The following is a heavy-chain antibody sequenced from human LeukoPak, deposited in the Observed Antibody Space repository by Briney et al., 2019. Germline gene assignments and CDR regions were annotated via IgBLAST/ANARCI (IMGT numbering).Heavy chain of an antibody. CDR3: ARGAEQTSLAVVDY. J-gene: IGHJ4*02. D-gene: IGHD6-19*01. CDR2: FTDSGANT. Sequence: PGGSLRLSCAASGFTFSSYAMSWVRQAPGKGLEWVSTFTDSGANTYYADSVKGRFTISRDNSKNTLYLQMNSLRAEDTAVYYCARGAEQTSLAVVDYWGQGTLVTVSS. V-gene: IGHV3-23*01. CDR1: GFTFSSYA.